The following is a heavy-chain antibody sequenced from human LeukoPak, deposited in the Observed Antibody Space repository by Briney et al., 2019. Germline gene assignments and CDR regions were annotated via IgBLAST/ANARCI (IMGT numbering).Heavy chain of an antibody. Sequence: SQTLSLTFAISGDSVSSNSATWNWIRQSPSRGLEWLGRTYYMSKWNYDYAVSVESRITINPDTSKNQFSLQLKSVTPEDTAVYYCAREVNMVLGRWGQGTLVTVSS. J-gene: IGHJ4*02. V-gene: IGHV6-1*01. CDR1: GDSVSSNSAT. D-gene: IGHD3-10*01. CDR3: AREVNMVLGR. CDR2: TYYMSKWNY.